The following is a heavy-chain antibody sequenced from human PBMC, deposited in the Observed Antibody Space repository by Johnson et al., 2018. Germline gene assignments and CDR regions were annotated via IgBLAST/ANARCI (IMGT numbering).Heavy chain of an antibody. CDR1: GGSISSYF. CDR3: ARLTRTFDFANFYGMDV. J-gene: IGHJ6*02. CDR2: IYYTVTT. Sequence: QVQLQESGPGPMKPSETLSLTCTVSGGSISSYFWSWIRQPPGKGLEWIGYIYYTVTTNYNPSLKSRVTISVDTSKNQVSLNLRSVTAADTAVYYCARLTRTFDFANFYGMDVWGQGTTVIVSS. D-gene: IGHD3/OR15-3a*01. V-gene: IGHV4-59*01.